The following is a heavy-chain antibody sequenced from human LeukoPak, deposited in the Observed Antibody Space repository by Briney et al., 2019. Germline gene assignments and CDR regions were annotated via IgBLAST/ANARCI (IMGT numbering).Heavy chain of an antibody. CDR3: ASHRDYYDSSGYTFPIDY. J-gene: IGHJ4*01. D-gene: IGHD3-22*01. V-gene: IGHV4-59*08. CDR2: IYYSGNT. Sequence: PSETLSLTCTVSGGSLSSYYWTWIRQPPGKGLEWIGYIYYSGNTNYNPSLKSRVTISVDTSKNQFSLKLSSVTAADTAVYYCASHRDYYDSSGYTFPIDYWGQEPWSPSPQ. CDR1: GGSLSSYY.